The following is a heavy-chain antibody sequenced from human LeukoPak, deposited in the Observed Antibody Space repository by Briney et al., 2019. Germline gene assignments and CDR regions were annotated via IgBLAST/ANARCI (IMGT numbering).Heavy chain of an antibody. Sequence: GGSLRLSCAASRFTFSSYSMNWVRQAPGKGLEWVSSISSSSSYIYYADSVKGRFTISRDNAKNSLYLQMNSLRAEDTAVYYCARAQSYYDILTGLYYFDYWGQGTLVTVSS. CDR1: RFTFSSYS. J-gene: IGHJ4*02. D-gene: IGHD3-9*01. CDR2: ISSSSSYI. V-gene: IGHV3-21*01. CDR3: ARAQSYYDILTGLYYFDY.